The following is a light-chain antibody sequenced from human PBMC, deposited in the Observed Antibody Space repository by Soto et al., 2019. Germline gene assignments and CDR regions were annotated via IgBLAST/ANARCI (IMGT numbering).Light chain of an antibody. J-gene: IGLJ1*01. CDR3: SSYASSSPYV. Sequence: QSALTQPASVSGSPGQSITISCTGTSSDVGGYNYVSWYQHHPGKAPKLMISEVTNRPSRVSNRFSGSKSGNTASLTISGLQAEDEADYYCSSYASSSPYVFGTGTKVTVL. V-gene: IGLV2-14*01. CDR2: EVT. CDR1: SSDVGGYNY.